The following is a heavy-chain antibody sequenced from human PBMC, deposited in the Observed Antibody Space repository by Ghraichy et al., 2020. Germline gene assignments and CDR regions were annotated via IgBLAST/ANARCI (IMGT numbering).Heavy chain of an antibody. V-gene: IGHV3-23*01. J-gene: IGHJ6*02. CDR2: ISGGGGST. Sequence: GESLNISCAASRFNFSNYAMTWVRQAPGKGLEWVSAISGGGGSTYYADSGKGRFTISRDNSKNTLYLQMNSLRAEDTAVYYCAKLFPRIVVVPAAGMDVWGQGTTVTVSS. CDR1: RFNFSNYA. CDR3: AKLFPRIVVVPAAGMDV. D-gene: IGHD2-2*01.